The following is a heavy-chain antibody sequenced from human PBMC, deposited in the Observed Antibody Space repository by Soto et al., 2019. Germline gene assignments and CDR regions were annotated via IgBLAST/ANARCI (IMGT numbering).Heavy chain of an antibody. J-gene: IGHJ3*01. V-gene: IGHV1-18*01. CDR2: ISAFSGRT. CDR3: ARLSGIVIPAPSPAGFDL. D-gene: IGHD6-25*01. Sequence: GSSVKVSCKASGDSLSKYGINWVRQAPGQVLDWVGWISAFSGRTDYAHNFRGRVAMTTDPSTSTVYMELTTLRSADTAMYYYARLSGIVIPAPSPAGFDLWGQGTMVNLSS. CDR1: GDSLSKYG.